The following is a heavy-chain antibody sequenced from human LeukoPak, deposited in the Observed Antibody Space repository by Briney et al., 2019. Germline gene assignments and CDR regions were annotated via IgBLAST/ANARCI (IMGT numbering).Heavy chain of an antibody. D-gene: IGHD3-3*01. V-gene: IGHV3-30-3*01. Sequence: GGSLRLSCAASGFTFSEYTIHWVRQAPGKGLEWVAVMSNDGSIKKYANSVKGRFTISRDNSKSMLYLQMDSLRAEDTAVYYCARECTIFGVVIQRYDAFDVWGQGTMVTVSS. CDR3: ARECTIFGVVIQRYDAFDV. CDR2: MSNDGSIK. CDR1: GFTFSEYT. J-gene: IGHJ3*01.